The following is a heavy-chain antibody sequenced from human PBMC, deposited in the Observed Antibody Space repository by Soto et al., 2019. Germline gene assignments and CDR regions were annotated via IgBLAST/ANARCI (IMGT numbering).Heavy chain of an antibody. J-gene: IGHJ4*02. V-gene: IGHV3-7*01. CDR3: ARVDYDFWSGYLGPFDY. Sequence: PGGSLRLSCAASGFTFSSYWMSWVRQAPGKGLGWVANIKQDGSEKYYVDSVKGRFTISRDNAKNSLYLQMNSLRAEDTAVYYCARVDYDFWSGYLGPFDYWGQGTLVTVSS. D-gene: IGHD3-3*01. CDR2: IKQDGSEK. CDR1: GFTFSSYW.